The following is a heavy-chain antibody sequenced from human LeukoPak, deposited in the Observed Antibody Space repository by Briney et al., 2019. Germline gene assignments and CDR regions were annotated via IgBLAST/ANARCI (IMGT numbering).Heavy chain of an antibody. CDR1: GFTFDDYA. Sequence: PGRSLRLSCAASGFTFDDYAMHWVRQAPGKGLEWVSGISWNSGSIGYADSVKGRFTISRDNSKNTLYLQMNSLRAEDTAVYYCAKARRGGAVVYWGQGTLVTVSS. CDR2: ISWNSGSI. CDR3: AKARRGGAVVY. J-gene: IGHJ4*02. V-gene: IGHV3-9*01. D-gene: IGHD6-19*01.